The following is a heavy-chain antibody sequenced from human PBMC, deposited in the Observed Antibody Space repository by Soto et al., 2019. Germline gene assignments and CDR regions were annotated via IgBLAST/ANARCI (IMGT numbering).Heavy chain of an antibody. D-gene: IGHD3-10*01. CDR1: GFTFSDYY. Sequence: GGSLRLSCAASGFTFSDYYMSWIRQAPGKGLEWVSYISSSGSTIYYADSVKGRFTISRDNAKNSLYLQMNSLRAEDTAVYYCARDCRLLWFGEQVAGAFDIWGQGTMVTVSS. CDR2: ISSSGSTI. V-gene: IGHV3-11*01. J-gene: IGHJ3*02. CDR3: ARDCRLLWFGEQVAGAFDI.